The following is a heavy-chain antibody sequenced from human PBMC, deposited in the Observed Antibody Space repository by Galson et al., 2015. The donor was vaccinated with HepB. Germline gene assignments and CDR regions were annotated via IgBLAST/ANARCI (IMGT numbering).Heavy chain of an antibody. CDR1: GFTFSDYY. V-gene: IGHV3-11*01. CDR3: ARDRGYCSGGSCYSWFDP. CDR2: ISSSGSTI. J-gene: IGHJ5*02. D-gene: IGHD2-15*01. Sequence: SLRLSCAASGFTFSDYYMSWIRQAPGKGLEWVSYISSSGSTIYYADSVKGRFTISRDNAKNSLYLQMNSLRAEDTAVYYCARDRGYCSGGSCYSWFDPWGQGTLVTVSS.